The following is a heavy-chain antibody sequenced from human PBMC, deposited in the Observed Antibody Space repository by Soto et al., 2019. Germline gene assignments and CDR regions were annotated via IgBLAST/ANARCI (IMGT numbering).Heavy chain of an antibody. V-gene: IGHV4-31*03. D-gene: IGHD3-22*01. J-gene: IGHJ4*02. CDR3: ARGVDSMIVVQRLQGEFDY. CDR1: GGSISSGGYY. Sequence: QVQLQESGPGLVKPSQTLSLTCTVSGGSISSGGYYWSWIRQHPGKGLEWIGYIYYSGSTYYNPSLKSRVTISVDTSKNQFPLKLSSVTAADTAVYYCARGVDSMIVVQRLQGEFDYWGQGTLVTVSS. CDR2: IYYSGST.